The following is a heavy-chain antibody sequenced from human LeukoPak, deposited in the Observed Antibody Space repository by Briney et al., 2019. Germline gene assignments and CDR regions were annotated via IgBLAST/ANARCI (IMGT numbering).Heavy chain of an antibody. CDR3: AKGRGSSGYIYFDY. J-gene: IGHJ4*02. Sequence: GGSLRLSCAASGFTFSSYGMHWVRQAPGKGLEWVAFIRYDGSEKYFADSVKGRFTVSRDNSKNTLFLQMSSLRAEDTAVYYCAKGRGSSGYIYFDYWGQGTLVTVSS. CDR1: GFTFSSYG. V-gene: IGHV3-30*02. D-gene: IGHD6-19*01. CDR2: IRYDGSEK.